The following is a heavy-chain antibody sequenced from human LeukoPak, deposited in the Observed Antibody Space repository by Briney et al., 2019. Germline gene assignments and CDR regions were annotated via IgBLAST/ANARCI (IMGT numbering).Heavy chain of an antibody. CDR3: ARGSDYYESSGYYNDY. V-gene: IGHV1-18*04. D-gene: IGHD3-22*01. CDR2: ISAYSGNT. Sequence: GASVKVSCKASGYTFNSYGFTWVRQAPGQGLEWVGWISAYSGNTNYAQKLQGRVTMTTDTSTSTAYMDLRSLRSDDTAVYYCARGSDYYESSGYYNDYWGQGTLVTVSS. J-gene: IGHJ4*02. CDR1: GYTFNSYG.